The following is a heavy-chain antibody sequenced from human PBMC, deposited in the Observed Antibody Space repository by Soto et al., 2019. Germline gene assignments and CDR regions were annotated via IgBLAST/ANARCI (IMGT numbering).Heavy chain of an antibody. J-gene: IGHJ6*02. CDR1: GFTFSSYG. D-gene: IGHD4-4*01. Sequence: QVQLVESGGGVVQPGRSLRLSCAASGFTFSSYGMHWVRQAPGKGLEWVAVISYDGSNKYYADSVKGRFTISRDNSKNTLYLQMNSLRAEDTAVYYCANDFHYSNYGTRGGYYYGMDAWGQGTTVTVSS. CDR3: ANDFHYSNYGTRGGYYYGMDA. CDR2: ISYDGSNK. V-gene: IGHV3-30*18.